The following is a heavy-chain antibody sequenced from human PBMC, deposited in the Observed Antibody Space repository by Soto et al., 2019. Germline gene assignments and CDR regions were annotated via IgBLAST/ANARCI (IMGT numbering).Heavy chain of an antibody. D-gene: IGHD3-3*01. Sequence: PGGSLRLSCAASGFTFSSYDMHWVRQAPGKGLEWVAVISYDGSNKYYADSVKGRFTISRDNSKNTLYLQMNSLRAEDTAVYYCAGLHYDFYKTSDYWGQGTLVTVSS. V-gene: IGHV3-30-3*01. CDR3: AGLHYDFYKTSDY. CDR1: GFTFSSYD. CDR2: ISYDGSNK. J-gene: IGHJ4*02.